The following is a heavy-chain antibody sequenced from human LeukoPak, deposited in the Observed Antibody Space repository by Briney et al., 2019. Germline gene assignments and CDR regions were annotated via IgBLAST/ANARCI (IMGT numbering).Heavy chain of an antibody. CDR3: ARVQRGIAVALDY. CDR1: GFTFSTYS. J-gene: IGHJ4*02. D-gene: IGHD6-19*01. V-gene: IGHV3-48*01. CDR2: ISSSGSLI. Sequence: PGGSLRLSCAASGFTFSTYSMNWVRQAPGKGLEWVSYISSSGSLIHDSDSVKGRFTISRDNAKNSLYLQMNTLRADDAAVYYCARVQRGIAVALDYWGQGTLATVSS.